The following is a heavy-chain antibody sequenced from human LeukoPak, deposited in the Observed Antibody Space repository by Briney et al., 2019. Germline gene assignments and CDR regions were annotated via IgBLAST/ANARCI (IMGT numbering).Heavy chain of an antibody. CDR2: ISAYNGNT. V-gene: IGHV1-18*01. J-gene: IGHJ4*02. CDR3: ARDRGGDYYNSGTYYDY. CDR1: GYTFTSYG. D-gene: IGHD3-10*01. Sequence: ASVRVSCKASGYTFTSYGITWVRQAPGHGLEWMGWISAYNGNTNYAQNLLGRVTMTTDTSTSTAYMELRSLRSDDTAVYYCARDRGGDYYNSGTYYDYWGQGTLVTVSS.